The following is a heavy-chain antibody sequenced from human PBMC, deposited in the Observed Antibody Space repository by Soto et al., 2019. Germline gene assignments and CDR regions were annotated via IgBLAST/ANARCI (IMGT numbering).Heavy chain of an antibody. CDR2: IIPIFGTA. D-gene: IGHD1-26*01. CDR3: ARDGIHSRGLLHHYGMEV. V-gene: IGHV1-69*13. J-gene: IGHJ6*02. CDR1: GGTFSSYA. Sequence: SVKVSCKASGGTFSSYAISWVRQAPGQGLEWMGGIIPIFGTANYAQKFQGRVTITADESTSTAYMELSSLRSEDTAVYYCARDGIHSRGLLHHYGMEVWGQGTTVTV.